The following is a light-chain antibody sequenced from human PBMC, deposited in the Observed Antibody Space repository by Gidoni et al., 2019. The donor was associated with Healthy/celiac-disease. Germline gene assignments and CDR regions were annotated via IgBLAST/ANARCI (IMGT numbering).Light chain of an antibody. CDR2: AAS. CDR3: QQSYSTPRT. CDR1: QSISSY. V-gene: IGKV1-39*01. J-gene: IGKJ1*01. Sequence: DIQMTQSPSSLSASVGDRVTITGRASQSISSYLNWYQQKPGKAPKLLIYAASSLQSGVPSRFSGSGSGTDFTLTISSLQPEDFATYYCQQSYSTPRTFGQXTKVEIK.